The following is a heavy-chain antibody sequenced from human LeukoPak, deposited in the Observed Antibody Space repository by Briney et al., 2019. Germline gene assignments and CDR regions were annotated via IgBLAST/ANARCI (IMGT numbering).Heavy chain of an antibody. V-gene: IGHV4-59*01. Sequence: SETLSLTCTVSGGSISSYYWSWIRQPPGKGLEWIGYIYYSGSSNYNPSLKSRVTISVDTSKNQFSLKLSSVTAADTAVYYCARGSSYWYFDLWGRGTLVTVSS. D-gene: IGHD3-10*01. CDR3: ARGSSYWYFDL. CDR1: GGSISSYY. CDR2: IYYSGSS. J-gene: IGHJ2*01.